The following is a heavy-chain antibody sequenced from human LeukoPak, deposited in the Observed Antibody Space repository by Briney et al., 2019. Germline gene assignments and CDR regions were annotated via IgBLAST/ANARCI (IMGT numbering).Heavy chain of an antibody. J-gene: IGHJ4*02. CDR1: GFTFSSYT. V-gene: IGHV3-23*01. D-gene: IGHD5-12*01. Sequence: GGSLRLSCAASGFTFSSYTMTWVRQAPGKGLEWVPTISGGGDTTYYADSVKGRFTISRDNSKKTLFLQMNSLRAEDTAVYFCANQLRGYSWDVMDDWGQGTLVTVSS. CDR3: ANQLRGYSWDVMDD. CDR2: ISGGGDTT.